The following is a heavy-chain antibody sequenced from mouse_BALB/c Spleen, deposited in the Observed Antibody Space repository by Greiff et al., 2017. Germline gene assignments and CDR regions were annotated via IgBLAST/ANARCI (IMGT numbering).Heavy chain of an antibody. CDR2: ISYSGST. Sequence: EVKLVESGPSLVKPSQTLSLTCSVTGDSITSGYWNWIRKFPGNKLEYMGYISYSGSTYYNPSLKSRISITRDTSKNQYYLQLNSVTTEDTATYYCARVSYYGYDGWYFDVWGAGTTVTVSS. CDR3: ARVSYYGYDGWYFDV. CDR1: GDSITSGY. V-gene: IGHV3-8*02. D-gene: IGHD2-9*01. J-gene: IGHJ1*01.